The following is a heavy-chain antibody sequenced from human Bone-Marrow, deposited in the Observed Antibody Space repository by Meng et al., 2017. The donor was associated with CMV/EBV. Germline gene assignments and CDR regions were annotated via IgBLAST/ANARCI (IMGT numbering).Heavy chain of an antibody. CDR1: GFTFSSYA. J-gene: IGHJ6*02. D-gene: IGHD6-13*01. CDR3: ARQEGNYYYYSFDV. V-gene: IGHV3-30-3*01. CDR2: ISYDGSNK. Sequence: GESLKISCAASGFTFSSYAMHWARQAPGKGLEWVAVISYDGSNKYYADSVKGRFTISRDNSKNTLYLQMNSLRAEDTAVYYCARQEGNYYYYSFDVWGQGTTVTVSS.